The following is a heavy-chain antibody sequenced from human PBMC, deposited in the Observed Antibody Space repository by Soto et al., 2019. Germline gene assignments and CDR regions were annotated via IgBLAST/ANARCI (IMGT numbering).Heavy chain of an antibody. D-gene: IGHD5-18*01. J-gene: IGHJ5*02. CDR1: GFTVSNNY. Sequence: GGSLRLSCAASGFTVSNNYMSWVRQVPGKGPEWVAVIYSGGSTIYYADSVKGRFTVSRDNAKNSLYLQLNSLTAEDTAVYYCARGVANRYGFGDPCGQGTLVTVSS. CDR2: IYSGGSTI. CDR3: ARGVANRYGFGDP. V-gene: IGHV3-53*01.